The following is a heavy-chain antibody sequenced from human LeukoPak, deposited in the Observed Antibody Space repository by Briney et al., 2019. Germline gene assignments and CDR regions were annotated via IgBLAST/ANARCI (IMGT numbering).Heavy chain of an antibody. Sequence: GGSLRLSCATSGFTFSSYAMSWVRQAPGKGLEWVSAISGSGGSTYYADSVKGRFTISRDNSNNTLYLQMNSLRAEDTAVYYCAKRVAAAGTRWGNDAFDIWGQGTMVTVSS. CDR2: ISGSGGST. CDR1: GFTFSSYA. J-gene: IGHJ3*02. D-gene: IGHD6-13*01. CDR3: AKRVAAAGTRWGNDAFDI. V-gene: IGHV3-23*01.